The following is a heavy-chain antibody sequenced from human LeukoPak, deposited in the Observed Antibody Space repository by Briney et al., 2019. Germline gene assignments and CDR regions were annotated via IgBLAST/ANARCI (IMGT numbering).Heavy chain of an antibody. CDR2: IYSGGST. CDR1: GFTVSSNY. D-gene: IGHD6-19*01. CDR3: ARDSGYSSGWDAPQFDY. V-gene: IGHV3-53*01. Sequence: PGGSLRLSCAASGFTVSSNYMSWVRQAPGKGLEWVSVIYSGGSTYYADSVKGRFTISRDNSKNTLYLQMNSLRAEDTAVYYCARDSGYSSGWDAPQFDYWGQGTLVTVSS. J-gene: IGHJ4*02.